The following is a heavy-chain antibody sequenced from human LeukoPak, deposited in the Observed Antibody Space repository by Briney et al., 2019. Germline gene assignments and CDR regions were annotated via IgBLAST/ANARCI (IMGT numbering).Heavy chain of an antibody. J-gene: IGHJ4*02. CDR2: IYHSGST. D-gene: IGHD3-22*01. Sequence: PSETLSLTCSVSGYSISSGYYWGWIGQPPGKGLEWVGSIYHSGSTYYNPSLKSRVTISVDTYKNQFSLKLSSVTAADTAVYYCARDLRSGYSANFDYWGQGTLVTVSS. CDR1: GYSISSGYY. CDR3: ARDLRSGYSANFDY. V-gene: IGHV4-38-2*02.